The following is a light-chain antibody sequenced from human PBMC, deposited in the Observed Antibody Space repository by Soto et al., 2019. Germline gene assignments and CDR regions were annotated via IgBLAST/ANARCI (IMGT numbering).Light chain of an antibody. V-gene: IGKV3-20*01. Sequence: EMVLTQSPGTLSLSPEERATLSCKASQTVNTNYLAWYQQKPGQAPKLLIYGASSRATGIPDRFSGSGSGTDFTLTISRLEPEDFAVYYCQQYDRSPHIFTFGPGTKVDIK. CDR1: QTVNTNY. J-gene: IGKJ3*01. CDR3: QQYDRSPHIFT. CDR2: GAS.